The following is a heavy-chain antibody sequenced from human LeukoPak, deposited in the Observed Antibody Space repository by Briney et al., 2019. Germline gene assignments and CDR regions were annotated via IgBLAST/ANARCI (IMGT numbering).Heavy chain of an antibody. CDR2: IYYSGST. CDR3: ARDPSGYDYYFDF. Sequence: SETLSLTCTVSGGSINNYYWTWIRQPPGKGLEWIGYIYYSGSTNYSPSLKSRVTISVDTSKNQFSLKLSSVTAADTAVYYCARDPSGYDYYFDFWGQGSLVTVSS. CDR1: GGSINNYY. V-gene: IGHV4-59*01. D-gene: IGHD5-12*01. J-gene: IGHJ4*02.